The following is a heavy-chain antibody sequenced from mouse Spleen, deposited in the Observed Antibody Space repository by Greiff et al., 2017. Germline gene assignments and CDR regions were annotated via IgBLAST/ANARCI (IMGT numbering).Heavy chain of an antibody. CDR1: GYTFTSYW. CDR3: ARRGLGPWFAY. Sequence: QVQLQQPGAELVMPGASVKLSCKASGYTFTSYWMHWVKQRPGQGLEWIGEIDPSDSYTNYNQKFKGKATLTVDKSSSTAYMQLSSLTSEDSAVYYCARRGLGPWFAYWGQGTLVTVSA. J-gene: IGHJ3*01. V-gene: IGHV1-69*01. CDR2: IDPSDSYT. D-gene: IGHD4-1*01.